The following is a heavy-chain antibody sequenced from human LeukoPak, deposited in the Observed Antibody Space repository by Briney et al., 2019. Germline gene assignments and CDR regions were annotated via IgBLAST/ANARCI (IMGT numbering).Heavy chain of an antibody. J-gene: IGHJ4*02. CDR3: ATIARGYSSARYFDC. D-gene: IGHD5-18*01. Sequence: TGGSLRLSCAASGFNVSSNYMNWVRQAPGKGLEWVSILYSGGSTYYADSVKGRFTVSRDNSKNTLCLQMNSLRAEDTAVYYCATIARGYSSARYFDCWGQGTLVTVSS. CDR2: LYSGGST. V-gene: IGHV3-53*01. CDR1: GFNVSSNY.